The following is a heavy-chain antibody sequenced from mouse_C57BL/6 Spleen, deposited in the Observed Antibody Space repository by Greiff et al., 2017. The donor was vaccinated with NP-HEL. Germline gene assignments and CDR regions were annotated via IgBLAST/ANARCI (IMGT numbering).Heavy chain of an antibody. V-gene: IGHV1-81*01. Sequence: VQLQQSGAELARPGASVKLSCKASGYTFTSYGISWVKQRTGQGLEWIGEIYPRSGNTYYNEKFKGKATLTAEKSSSTAYMQLSSLTSEDSAVYFCARAGDSSGYRYYFDYWGQGTTLTVSS. CDR3: ARAGDSSGYRYYFDY. CDR1: GYTFTSYG. D-gene: IGHD3-2*02. J-gene: IGHJ2*01. CDR2: IYPRSGNT.